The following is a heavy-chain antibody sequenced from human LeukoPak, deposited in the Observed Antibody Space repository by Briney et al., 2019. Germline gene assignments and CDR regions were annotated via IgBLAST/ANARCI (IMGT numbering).Heavy chain of an antibody. D-gene: IGHD3-22*01. CDR1: GFTFSDAW. CDR2: IKSRADGGTP. CDR3: ATQGLLDAFDI. Sequence: PGGSLRLSCAASGFTFSDAWMIWVRQAPGKELEWVGRIKSRADGGTPDYAAPVTGRFTISRDDSNGTLFLQMNSLTTEDTAVYYCATQGLLDAFDIWGQGTMVIASS. V-gene: IGHV3-15*01. J-gene: IGHJ3*02.